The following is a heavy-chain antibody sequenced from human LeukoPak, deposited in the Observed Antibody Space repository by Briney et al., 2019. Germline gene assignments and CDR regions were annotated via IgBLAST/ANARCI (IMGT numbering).Heavy chain of an antibody. CDR2: ISGSGGST. Sequence: GGSLRLSCAASGFTFSSYAMSWVRQAPGKGLEWVSAISGSGGSTYYADSVKGRFTISRDNSKNTLYLQMNSLRAEDTAVYYCAKDHRIAAGSHDAFDIWGQGTMVTVSS. CDR3: AKDHRIAAGSHDAFDI. CDR1: GFTFSSYA. D-gene: IGHD6-13*01. J-gene: IGHJ3*02. V-gene: IGHV3-23*01.